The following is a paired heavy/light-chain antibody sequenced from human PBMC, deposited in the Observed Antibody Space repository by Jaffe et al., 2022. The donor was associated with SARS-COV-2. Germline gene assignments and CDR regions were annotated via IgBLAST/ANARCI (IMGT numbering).Heavy chain of an antibody. J-gene: IGHJ6*02. Sequence: QVQLVESGGGVVQPGRSLRLSCAASGFTFSNYAMHWVRQAPGKGLEWVALISYDGYNKYFADSVRGRFTISRDNSKNTLSLQMSSLRPEDTAIYYCAKDNYDFWSADSRLYYNYYGMDVWGQGTTVTVSS. CDR3: AKDNYDFWSADSRLYYNYYGMDV. D-gene: IGHD3-3*01. CDR2: ISYDGYNK. V-gene: IGHV3-30*18. CDR1: GFTFSNYA.
Light chain of an antibody. Sequence: QSVLTQPPSVSAAPGQKVTISCSGSRSNIGGQSISWYQHFPGTAPKLLIFEDNERPSGIPDRFSGSKSGTSATLGITGLQTGDEADYYCGTWDSSLSVVVFGGGTKLTVL. V-gene: IGLV1-51*02. CDR1: RSNIGGQS. CDR3: GTWDSSLSVVV. CDR2: EDN. J-gene: IGLJ2*01.